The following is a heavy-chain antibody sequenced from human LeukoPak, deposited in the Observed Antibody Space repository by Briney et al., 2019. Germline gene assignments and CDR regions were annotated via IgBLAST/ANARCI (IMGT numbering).Heavy chain of an antibody. V-gene: IGHV3-74*01. CDR2: INDDGTST. CDR3: ARVYGPGMDEYFHL. D-gene: IGHD3-10*01. J-gene: IGHJ1*01. Sequence: QAGGSLRLSCAASGFTFSGAWMHWVRQAPGKGLVWVSRINDDGTSTRYADSVKGRFTISRDNAKITLYLQMNSLRAEDTAVYYCARVYGPGMDEYFHLWGQGTLVTVSS. CDR1: GFTFSGAW.